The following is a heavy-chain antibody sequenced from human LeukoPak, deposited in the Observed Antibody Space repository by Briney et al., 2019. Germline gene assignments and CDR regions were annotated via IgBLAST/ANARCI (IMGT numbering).Heavy chain of an antibody. CDR1: GFTFSDYY. CDR2: ISSSGSTI. CDR3: ARDVGTSSNWYDP. J-gene: IGHJ5*02. V-gene: IGHV3-11*04. Sequence: GSLRLSCAASGFTFSDYYMSWIRQAPGKGLEWVSYISSSGSTIYYADSVRGRFTISRDNTKNSLFLQMSSLRAEDTAIYYCARDVGTSSNWYDPWGQGTLVTVSS. D-gene: IGHD6-6*01.